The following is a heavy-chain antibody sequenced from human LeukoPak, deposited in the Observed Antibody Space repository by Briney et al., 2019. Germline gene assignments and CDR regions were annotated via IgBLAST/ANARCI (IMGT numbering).Heavy chain of an antibody. D-gene: IGHD1-26*01. Sequence: SETLSLTCAVSGASISGSGYYLGWIRQPPGKGLEWIGNIYHTGNTYYNASLQSRVTISIDMSNNQSSLRLNSVTAADTAMYYCVKSGGYGLIDYWGQGTLVTVSS. J-gene: IGHJ4*02. V-gene: IGHV4-39*01. CDR2: IYHTGNT. CDR1: GASISGSGYY. CDR3: VKSGGYGLIDY.